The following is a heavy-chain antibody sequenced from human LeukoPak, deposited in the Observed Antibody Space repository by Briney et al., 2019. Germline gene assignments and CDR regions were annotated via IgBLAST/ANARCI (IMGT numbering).Heavy chain of an antibody. Sequence: SETLSLTCTVSGGSINSYYWSWIRQPPGKGLEWIGYIYYSGSTNYNPSLKSRVTISVDTSKNQFSLKLSSVTAADTAVYYCARGVVVAATPAQFDYWGQGTLVTVSS. CDR1: GGSINSYY. V-gene: IGHV4-59*01. J-gene: IGHJ4*02. CDR3: ARGVVVAATPAQFDY. CDR2: IYYSGST. D-gene: IGHD2-15*01.